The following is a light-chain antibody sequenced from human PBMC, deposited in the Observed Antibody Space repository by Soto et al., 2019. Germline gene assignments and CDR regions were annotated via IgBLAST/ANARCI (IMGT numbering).Light chain of an antibody. V-gene: IGKV1-5*01. J-gene: IGKJ1*01. CDR1: QSITHW. Sequence: EIQMTQSPSTLPASVGYIVSITCRASQSITHWLAWYQQKPGKAPTLLIYDASILESGVPSRFSGSGSGTEFTLTIGSLQPDDFATYYCQQYNSYSRTFGQGTKVDI. CDR2: DAS. CDR3: QQYNSYSRT.